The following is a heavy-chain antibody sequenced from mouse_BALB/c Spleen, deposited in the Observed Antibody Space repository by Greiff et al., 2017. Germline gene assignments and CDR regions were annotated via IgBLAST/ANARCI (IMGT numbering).Heavy chain of an antibody. CDR2: ISCYNGAT. Sequence: LVKTGASVKISCKASGYSFTGYYMHWVKQSHGKSLEWIGYISCYNGATSYNQKFKGKATFTVDTSSSTAYMQFNSLTSEDSAVYYCARDDGYPYYYAMDYWGQGTSVTVSS. J-gene: IGHJ4*01. D-gene: IGHD2-3*01. V-gene: IGHV1S34*01. CDR1: GYSFTGYY. CDR3: ARDDGYPYYYAMDY.